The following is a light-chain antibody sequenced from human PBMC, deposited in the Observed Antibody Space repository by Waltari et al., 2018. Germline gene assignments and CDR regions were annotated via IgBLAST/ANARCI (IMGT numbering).Light chain of an antibody. CDR2: KTN. J-gene: IGLJ3*02. CDR3: AACDDSLNGQRV. V-gene: IGLV1-44*01. CDR1: ISNIGSNA. Sequence: QSVLTQPPSASGVPGQRVTISCSGSISNIGSNAVSWYHQFPGTAPKLLSYKTNPGPSGVPDRCSGAKSGTSASLAITGLKSEDEADYDCAACDDSLNGQRVFGGGTKLTVL.